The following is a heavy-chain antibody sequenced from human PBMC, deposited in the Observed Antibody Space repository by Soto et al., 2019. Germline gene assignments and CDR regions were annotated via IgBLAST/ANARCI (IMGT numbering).Heavy chain of an antibody. CDR3: ARHGDGEFI. CDR1: GGSISSGGYS. CDR2: IYHSGST. D-gene: IGHD3-10*01. J-gene: IGHJ3*02. Sequence: PSETLSLTCAVSGGSISSGGYSWSWIRQPPGKGLEWIGYIYHSGSTYYNPSLKSRVTISVDTSKNQFSLKLSSVTAADTAVYYCARHGDGEFIWGQGTMVTVS. V-gene: IGHV4-30-2*01.